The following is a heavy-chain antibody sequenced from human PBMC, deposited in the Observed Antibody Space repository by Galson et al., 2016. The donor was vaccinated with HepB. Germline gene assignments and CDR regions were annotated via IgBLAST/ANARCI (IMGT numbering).Heavy chain of an antibody. V-gene: IGHV3-11*06. CDR3: ARDRGSRPNYHMDV. CDR1: GFSFSDYY. D-gene: IGHD6-25*01. CDR2: ISSSSSYT. J-gene: IGHJ6*03. Sequence: SLRLSCAASGFSFSDYYMNWIRQAPGKGLEWVSYISSSSSYTNYADSVKGRFTISRDNAKNSLYLQMNSLRAEDTAVYYCARDRGSRPNYHMDVWGKGTTVTVSS.